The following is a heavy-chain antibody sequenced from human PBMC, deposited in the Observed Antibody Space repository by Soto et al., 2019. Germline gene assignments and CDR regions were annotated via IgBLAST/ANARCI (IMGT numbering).Heavy chain of an antibody. J-gene: IGHJ6*03. CDR1: GYTFTSYD. D-gene: IGHD6-13*01. Sequence: GASVKVSCKASGYTFTSYDINWVRQATGQGLEWMGWMNPNSGNTGYVQKFQGRVTMTRNTSISTAYMELSSLRSEDTAVYYCARAIRIAAAGTSSYYYYYMDVWGKGTTVTVSS. CDR2: MNPNSGNT. CDR3: ARAIRIAAAGTSSYYYYYMDV. V-gene: IGHV1-8*01.